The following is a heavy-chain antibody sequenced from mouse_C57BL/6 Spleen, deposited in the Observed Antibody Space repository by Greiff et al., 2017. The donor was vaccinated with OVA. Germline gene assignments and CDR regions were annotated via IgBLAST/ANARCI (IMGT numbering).Heavy chain of an antibody. CDR3: ASRYYGSSYDYAMDY. J-gene: IGHJ4*01. D-gene: IGHD1-1*01. Sequence: EVQLVESGGGLVKPGGSLKLSCAASGFTFSDYGMHWVRQAPEKGLEWVAYISSGSSTIYYADTVKGRFTISRDNAKNTLFLQMTSLRSEDTAMYYCASRYYGSSYDYAMDYWGQGTSVTVSS. V-gene: IGHV5-17*01. CDR1: GFTFSDYG. CDR2: ISSGSSTI.